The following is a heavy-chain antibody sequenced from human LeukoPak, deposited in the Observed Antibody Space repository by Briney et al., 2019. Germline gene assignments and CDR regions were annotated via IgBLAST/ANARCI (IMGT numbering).Heavy chain of an antibody. CDR1: GFTFTRYS. V-gene: IGHV3-48*02. CDR3: ARDRYGDYVWDY. D-gene: IGHD4-17*01. Sequence: GGSLRLSCAASGFTFTRYSMNWVRQAPGQGLEWVSYISSSSSTIYYADSVKGRFTISGDNAKNSLYLQMNSLRDEDTAVYYCARDRYGDYVWDYWGQGTLVTVSS. CDR2: ISSSSSTI. J-gene: IGHJ4*02.